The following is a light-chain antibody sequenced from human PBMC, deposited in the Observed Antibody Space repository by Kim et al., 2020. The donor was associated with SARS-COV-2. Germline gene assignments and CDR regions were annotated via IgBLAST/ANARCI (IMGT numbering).Light chain of an antibody. Sequence: DIQMTQSPSTLSASVGDRVTISCRASQSISTWLAWYQQKPGKAPKLLIYAASTLQSGVPSRFSGSGSGTDFTLTISTLQPEDFATYYCQQSHTTPLLTFGGGTKVDIK. CDR1: QSISTW. J-gene: IGKJ4*01. V-gene: IGKV1-39*01. CDR3: QQSHTTPLLT. CDR2: AAS.